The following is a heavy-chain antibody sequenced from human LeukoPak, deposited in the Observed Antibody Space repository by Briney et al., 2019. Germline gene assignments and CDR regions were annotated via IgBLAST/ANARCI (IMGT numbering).Heavy chain of an antibody. J-gene: IGHJ4*02. Sequence: GGSLRLSCAASGFTFSTYNMNWVRQAPGKGLEWVSGINWNGGSTGYADSVKGRFTISRDNAKNSLYLQMNSLRAEDTALYYCARAVGIAAAGTTGHFDYWGQGTLVTVSS. CDR1: GFTFSTYN. CDR3: ARAVGIAAAGTTGHFDY. CDR2: INWNGGST. D-gene: IGHD6-13*01. V-gene: IGHV3-20*04.